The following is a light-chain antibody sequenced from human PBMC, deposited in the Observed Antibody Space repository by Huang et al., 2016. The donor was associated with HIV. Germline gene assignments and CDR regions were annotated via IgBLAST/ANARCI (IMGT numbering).Light chain of an antibody. CDR3: QQYDSSQGIS. CDR2: GAS. J-gene: IGKJ5*01. V-gene: IGKV3-20*01. Sequence: EIVLTQSPDTLSLSPGERATVSCRVSQNIKNIYLAWYQQKPGQGPRLLIYGASSRATDIPDRFSGSGSGTDFTLTINRLEPEDFAVYYCQQYDSSQGISFGQGTRLEMK. CDR1: QNIKNIY.